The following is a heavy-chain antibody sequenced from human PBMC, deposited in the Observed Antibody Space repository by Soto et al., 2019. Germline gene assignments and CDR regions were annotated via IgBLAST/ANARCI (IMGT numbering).Heavy chain of an antibody. Sequence: QVTVKESGPVLVKPTETLTLTCTVSGFSLSNAGLGVSWIRQPPGKALEWLAHIFSNDEKSYSTSLKTRLTVSKDTSESQVVLTRTNMDPVDTATYYWASTSSTSWYWFDPWGQGTLVTVSS. V-gene: IGHV2-26*04. J-gene: IGHJ5*02. CDR1: GFSLSNAGLG. CDR3: ASTSSTSWYWFDP. D-gene: IGHD6-13*01. CDR2: IFSNDEK.